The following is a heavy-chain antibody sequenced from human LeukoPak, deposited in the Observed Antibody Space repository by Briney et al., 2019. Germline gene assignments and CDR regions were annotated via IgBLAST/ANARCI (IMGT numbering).Heavy chain of an antibody. CDR1: GFTFSSYS. Sequence: GGSLRLSCAASGFTFSSYSMNWVRQAPGKGPEWVSSISSSSSYIYYADSVKGRFTISRDNTKNSLYLQMNSLRAEDTAVYYCARDPAPSGVAAAAWGQGTLVTVSS. D-gene: IGHD6-13*01. J-gene: IGHJ5*02. V-gene: IGHV3-21*01. CDR3: ARDPAPSGVAAAA. CDR2: ISSSSSYI.